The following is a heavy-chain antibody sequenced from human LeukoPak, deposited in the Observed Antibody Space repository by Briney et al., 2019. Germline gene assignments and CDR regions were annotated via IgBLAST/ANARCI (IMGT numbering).Heavy chain of an antibody. D-gene: IGHD6-19*01. CDR1: GGSISSGGYF. Sequence: SETLSLTCTVSGGSISSGGYFWSWIRQHTGKGLEWIGYIYYGGSTYYNPSLKSRLTISVDTSENQFSLRLTSVTAADTAVYYCARGTYSSGWSLGFDPWGQGTLVTVS. J-gene: IGHJ5*02. V-gene: IGHV4-31*03. CDR3: ARGTYSSGWSLGFDP. CDR2: IYYGGST.